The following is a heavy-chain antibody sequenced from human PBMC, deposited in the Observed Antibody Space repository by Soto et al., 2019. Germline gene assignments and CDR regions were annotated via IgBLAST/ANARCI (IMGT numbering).Heavy chain of an antibody. CDR2: INPNRGGT. J-gene: IGHJ4*02. CDR1: GYTFTGYY. CDR3: ARGYSYGFSYFDY. V-gene: IGHV1-2*02. Sequence: ASVKVSCKASGYTFTGYYMHWVRQAPGQGLEWMGWINPNRGGTNYAQKFQCRVTITRDTTISTAYMELSRLRSDDTAVYYCARGYSYGFSYFDYWGQGTLVTVSS. D-gene: IGHD5-18*01.